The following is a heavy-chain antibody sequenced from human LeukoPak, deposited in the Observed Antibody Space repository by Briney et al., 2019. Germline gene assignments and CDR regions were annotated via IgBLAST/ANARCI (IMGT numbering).Heavy chain of an antibody. CDR1: GASVNSFY. CDR2: ISNRGSP. V-gene: IGHV4-59*02. CDR3: ARGRDLGQDY. Sequence: PSETLSLTCTVSGASVNSFYWNWIRQPPGKGLEWIGYISNRGSPNYNPSLKSRATMSIDTSKNQFSLKLNSVTAADTAVYFCARGRDLGQDYWGQGTLVTVSS. D-gene: IGHD3-16*01. J-gene: IGHJ4*02.